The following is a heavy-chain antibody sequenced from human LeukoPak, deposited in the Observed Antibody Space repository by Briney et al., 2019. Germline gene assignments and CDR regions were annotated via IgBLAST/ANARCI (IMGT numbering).Heavy chain of an antibody. CDR1: GGSISSYF. J-gene: IGHJ4*02. Sequence: KPSETLSLTCTVSGGSISSYFWSWIRQPAGKGLEWIGYVYYSGSTNYNPSLKSRVTISVDTSKKQFSLKLSSATAADTAVYYCARSYGDYIFDYWGQGTLVTVSS. CDR3: ARSYGDYIFDY. CDR2: VYYSGST. D-gene: IGHD4-17*01. V-gene: IGHV4-59*01.